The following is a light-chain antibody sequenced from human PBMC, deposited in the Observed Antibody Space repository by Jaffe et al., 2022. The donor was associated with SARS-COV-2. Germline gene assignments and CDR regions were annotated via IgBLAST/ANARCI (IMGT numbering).Light chain of an antibody. V-gene: IGKV1-5*03. Sequence: DIQMTQSPSTLSASVGDRVTITCRASENIGNWMAWYQQKRGQAPKLLIYRASTLESGVPSRFSGSGSGTEFTLTISSLQPDDLGTYYCQRYTSFSRSFGPGTKVDVK. CDR2: RAS. CDR3: QRYTSFSRS. J-gene: IGKJ1*01. CDR1: ENIGNW.